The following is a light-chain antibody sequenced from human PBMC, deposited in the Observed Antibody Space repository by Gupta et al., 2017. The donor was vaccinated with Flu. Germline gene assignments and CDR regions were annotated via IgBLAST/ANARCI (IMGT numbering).Light chain of an antibody. Sequence: QSVLTPPPSVSGAPGQRVTIACTARNFNIGAGYDVHCYQRPPGTAPNLLIFGNNNRRSGGPDCFSGSKSGTSAALAITGLQAEEEADYYCQSYDNSLSGSRVFGTGNKGTVL. CDR3: QSYDNSLSGSRV. CDR2: GNN. J-gene: IGLJ1*01. V-gene: IGLV1-40*01. CDR1: NFNIGAGYD.